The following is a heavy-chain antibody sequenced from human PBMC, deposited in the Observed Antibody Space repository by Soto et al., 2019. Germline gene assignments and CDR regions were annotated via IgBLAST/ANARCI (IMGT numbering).Heavy chain of an antibody. Sequence: GGSLRLSCAASGFTFSSYAMHWVRQAPGKGLEWVAVISYDGSNKYYADSVKGRFTISRDNSKNTLYLQMNSLRAEDTAVYYCARDASRGSSSWSRSVTPYFFWGQGTLVTVSS. J-gene: IGHJ4*02. CDR2: ISYDGSNK. V-gene: IGHV3-30-3*01. D-gene: IGHD6-13*01. CDR3: ARDASRGSSSWSRSVTPYFF. CDR1: GFTFSSYA.